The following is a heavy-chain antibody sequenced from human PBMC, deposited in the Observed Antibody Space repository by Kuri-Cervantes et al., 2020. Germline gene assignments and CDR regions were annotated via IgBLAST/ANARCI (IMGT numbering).Heavy chain of an antibody. V-gene: IGHV4-38-2*01. Sequence: SETLSLTCAVSGYSISSGYYWGWIRQPPGKGLEWIGSIYYSGSTYYNPSLKSRVTISVDTSKNQFSLKLSSVTAADTAVYYCARFGESWTDYWGQGTLVTVSS. CDR1: GYSISSGYY. J-gene: IGHJ4*02. CDR3: ARFGESWTDY. D-gene: IGHD3-10*01. CDR2: IYYSGST.